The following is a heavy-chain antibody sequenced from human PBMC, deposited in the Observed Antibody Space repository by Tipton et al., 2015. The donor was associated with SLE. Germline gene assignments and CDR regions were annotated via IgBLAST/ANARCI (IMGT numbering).Heavy chain of an antibody. CDR3: ARVGWELKDYYYMDV. V-gene: IGHV4-59*01. D-gene: IGHD1-26*01. CDR2: IYYSGST. Sequence: TLSLTCTVSGGSISSYYWSWIRQPAGKGLEWIGYIYYSGSTNYNTPLRSRVTISVDTSKNQFSLKLSSVTAAATAVYYCARVGWELKDYYYMDVWGKGTTVTVSS. CDR1: GGSISSYY. J-gene: IGHJ6*03.